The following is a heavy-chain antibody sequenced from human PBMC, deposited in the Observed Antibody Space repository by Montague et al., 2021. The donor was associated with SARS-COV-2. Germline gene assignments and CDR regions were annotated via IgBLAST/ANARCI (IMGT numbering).Heavy chain of an antibody. CDR1: GGPISSYY. Sequence: SETLSLTCSVSGGPISSYYWSWIRQSPGKGLEWIGYIFHSGITDYNPSLKSRVTISVDMSKNQFSLQLNSVTAAGSAVYYCARTEYNWNDWFDPWGQGTLVTVSS. V-gene: IGHV4-59*13. J-gene: IGHJ5*02. CDR3: ARTEYNWNDWFDP. CDR2: IFHSGIT. D-gene: IGHD1-20*01.